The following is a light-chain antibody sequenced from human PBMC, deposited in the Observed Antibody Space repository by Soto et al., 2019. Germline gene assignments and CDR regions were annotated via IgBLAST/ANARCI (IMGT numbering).Light chain of an antibody. V-gene: IGKV3-11*01. CDR2: DAS. Sequence: EIVLTQSPATLSLAPGERATLSCRASQSITTYLAWYQQSPGQAPRLLIHDASNRATGIPARFSGSGSGTDFTLTISSLEPEDFAVYYCQQRSNWPPYTFGQGTKVEMK. CDR1: QSITTY. J-gene: IGKJ2*01. CDR3: QQRSNWPPYT.